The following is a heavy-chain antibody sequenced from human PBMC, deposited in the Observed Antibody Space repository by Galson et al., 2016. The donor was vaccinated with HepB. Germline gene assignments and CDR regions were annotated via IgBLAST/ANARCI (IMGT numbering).Heavy chain of an antibody. CDR1: GFTFNIFS. V-gene: IGHV3-48*01. D-gene: IGHD3-10*01. CDR3: ARGGHYDSGSFFDY. J-gene: IGHJ4*02. CDR2: IRDTRTI. Sequence: SLRLSCAASGFTFNIFSMNWVRQAPGKGLEWVSYIRDTRTIYHADSVKGRFTVSRDNSKNTLYLQMNSLRPEDTAVYYCARGGHYDSGSFFDYWGQGTLVTVSS.